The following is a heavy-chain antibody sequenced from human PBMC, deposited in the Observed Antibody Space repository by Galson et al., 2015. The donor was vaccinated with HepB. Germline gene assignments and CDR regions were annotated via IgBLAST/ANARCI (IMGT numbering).Heavy chain of an antibody. CDR2: INPNSGGT. CDR3: ARDRGMRCSSTSCYTPGDY. CDR1: GYTFTGYY. J-gene: IGHJ4*02. D-gene: IGHD2-2*02. Sequence: SVKVSCKASGYTFTGYYMHWVRQAPGQGLEWMGWINPNSGGTNYAQKFQGRVTMTRDTSISTAYMELSRLRSGDTAVYYCARDRGMRCSSTSCYTPGDYWGQGTLVTVSS. V-gene: IGHV1-2*02.